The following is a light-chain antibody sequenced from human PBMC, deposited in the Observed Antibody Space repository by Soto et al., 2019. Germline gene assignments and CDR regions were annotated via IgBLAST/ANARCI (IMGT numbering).Light chain of an antibody. Sequence: EIVLTQSPGTLSLSPGERATLSFRASQSVSSSLAWYQQKPGQAPRLLIYGASNGATGTPARFSGAGSGTDFTLTISSLEPEDFAVYYCQQRYNWPLTFGGGTKVDI. CDR1: QSVSSS. CDR2: GAS. CDR3: QQRYNWPLT. J-gene: IGKJ4*01. V-gene: IGKV3-11*01.